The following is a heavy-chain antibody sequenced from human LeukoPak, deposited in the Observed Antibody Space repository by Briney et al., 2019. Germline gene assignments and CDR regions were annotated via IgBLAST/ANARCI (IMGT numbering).Heavy chain of an antibody. D-gene: IGHD3-22*01. V-gene: IGHV3-23*01. CDR1: GFTFSSYA. Sequence: GGSLRLSCAASGFTFSSYAMSWVRQAPGKGLEWVSTISGRDDTTYYADSVKGRFTISRDNSKNTLHLQMNSLRAEDTAVYYCAKGYYYDSSGYHYSSTSDYWGQGTLVTVSS. CDR3: AKGYYYDSSGYHYSSTSDY. CDR2: ISGRDDTT. J-gene: IGHJ4*02.